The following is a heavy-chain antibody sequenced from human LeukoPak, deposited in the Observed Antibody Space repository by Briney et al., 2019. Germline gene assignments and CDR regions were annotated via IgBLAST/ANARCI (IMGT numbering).Heavy chain of an antibody. J-gene: IGHJ4*02. V-gene: IGHV1-46*01. CDR2: INPSGGTT. Sequence: ASVKVSCKASGYTFSNYYMHWVRQAPGQGLEWMGIINPSGGTTRYAQKFQGRVTMTRDTSTSTVYMELSSLRSEDTAVYYCARDRVPYNSNEYYSDYWGQGTLVTVSS. CDR1: GYTFSNYY. D-gene: IGHD2/OR15-2a*01. CDR3: ARDRVPYNSNEYYSDY.